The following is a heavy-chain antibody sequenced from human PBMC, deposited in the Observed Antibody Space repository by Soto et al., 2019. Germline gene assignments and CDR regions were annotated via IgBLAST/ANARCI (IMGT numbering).Heavy chain of an antibody. CDR2: IYYSGST. D-gene: IGHD6-13*01. J-gene: IGHJ5*02. V-gene: IGHV4-59*01. CDR3: ARGHSSSGYGFDP. Sequence: GKGLEWIGYIYYSGSTNYNPSLKSRVTISVDTSKNQFSLKLSSVTAADTAVYYCARGHSSSGYGFDPSG.